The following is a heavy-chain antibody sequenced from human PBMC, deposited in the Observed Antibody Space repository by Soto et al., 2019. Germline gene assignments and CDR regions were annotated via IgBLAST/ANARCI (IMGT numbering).Heavy chain of an antibody. V-gene: IGHV4-30-4*01. J-gene: IGHJ4*02. D-gene: IGHD1-20*01. CDR3: ATSQKGYNWNYFDH. CDR2: IYYSGST. CDR1: GGSISSGDYY. Sequence: GPGPWGASETLSLTCTVSGGSISSGDYYWSWIRQPPGKGLEWIGYIYYSGSTYYNPSLKSRVTISVDTSKNQFSLKLSSVTAADTAVYYCATSQKGYNWNYFDHWGQGDLVTVSS.